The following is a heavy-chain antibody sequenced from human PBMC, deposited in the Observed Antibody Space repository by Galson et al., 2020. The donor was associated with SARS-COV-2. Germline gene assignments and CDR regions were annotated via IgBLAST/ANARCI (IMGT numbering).Heavy chain of an antibody. CDR1: GFTFRSSW. Sequence: GGSLRPSCAASGFTFRSSWLHWVRQAPGKGLVWVSRIYSEGSSTSYADPVKGRFTISGDNAKNTLYLQMNSLRAEDTAVYYCARGDMGNDYFDYWGQGTLVTVSS. V-gene: IGHV3-74*01. CDR2: IYSEGSST. J-gene: IGHJ4*02. CDR3: ARGDMGNDYFDY. D-gene: IGHD7-27*01.